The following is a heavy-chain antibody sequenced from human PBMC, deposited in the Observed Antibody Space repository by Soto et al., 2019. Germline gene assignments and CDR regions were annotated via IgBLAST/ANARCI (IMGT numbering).Heavy chain of an antibody. Sequence: AGGSLRVSCSASGFTFSSYAMHWVRQAPGKGLEYVSAISSNGGSTYYADSVKGRFTISRDNSKNTLYLQMNSLRAEDTAVYYCAKEGGKDYYDFWSGYHSETYGMDVWGQGTTVTVSS. D-gene: IGHD3-3*01. CDR3: AKEGGKDYYDFWSGYHSETYGMDV. CDR2: ISSNGGST. J-gene: IGHJ6*02. CDR1: GFTFSSYA. V-gene: IGHV3-64*04.